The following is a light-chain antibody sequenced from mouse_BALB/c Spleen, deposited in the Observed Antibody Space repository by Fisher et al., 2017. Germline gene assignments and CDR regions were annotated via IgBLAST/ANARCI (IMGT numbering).Light chain of an antibody. V-gene: IGKV4-55*01. CDR1: SSVSY. CDR2: STS. Sequence: IVLTQSPAIMSASPGEKVTISCSASSSVSYMHWYQQKPGSSPKLWIYSTSNLASGVPVRFSGSGSGTSYSLTISRMEAEDAATYYCQQWSSNPPTFGAGTKLELK. J-gene: IGKJ5*01. CDR3: QQWSSNPPT.